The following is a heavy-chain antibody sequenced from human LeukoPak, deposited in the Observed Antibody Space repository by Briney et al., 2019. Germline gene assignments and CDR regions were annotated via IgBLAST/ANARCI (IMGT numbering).Heavy chain of an antibody. Sequence: ISAYNGNTNYAQKLQGRVTMTTDTSTSTAYMELRSLRSDDTAVYYCARDSGYSYGYTLFGYWGQGTLVTVSS. D-gene: IGHD5-18*01. CDR3: ARDSGYSYGYTLFGY. V-gene: IGHV1-18*01. J-gene: IGHJ4*02. CDR2: ISAYNGNT.